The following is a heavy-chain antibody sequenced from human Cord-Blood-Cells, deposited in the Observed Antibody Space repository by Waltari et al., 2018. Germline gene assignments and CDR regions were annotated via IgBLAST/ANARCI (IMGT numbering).Heavy chain of an antibody. CDR1: GGSFSGYY. V-gene: IGHV4-34*01. CDR2: INHSGST. CDR3: ARGSGRGLGIIL. J-gene: IGHJ4*02. D-gene: IGHD3-10*01. Sequence: QVQLQQWGAGLLKPSETLSLTCAVYGGSFSGYYWSWIRQPPGKGLEWIGEINHSGSTNYTPSLKGRVTISVDTSNNQFSLKLSSVTAADTAVYYCARGSGRGLGIILWGQGTLVTVSS.